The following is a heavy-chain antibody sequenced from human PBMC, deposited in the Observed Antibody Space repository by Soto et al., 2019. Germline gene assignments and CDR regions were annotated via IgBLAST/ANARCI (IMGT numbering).Heavy chain of an antibody. J-gene: IGHJ6*02. CDR3: AKRGFDSGGWDYYALDV. Sequence: LRLSCAASGFTFHTYAMTWVRQAPEKGLEWVSAITGGGGRTYYADSVKGRFTISRDNSKNTLYLQMNSLRVEDTAVYYCAKRGFDSGGWDYYALDVWGQGTAVTVSS. D-gene: IGHD5-12*01. V-gene: IGHV3-23*01. CDR1: GFTFHTYA. CDR2: ITGGGGRT.